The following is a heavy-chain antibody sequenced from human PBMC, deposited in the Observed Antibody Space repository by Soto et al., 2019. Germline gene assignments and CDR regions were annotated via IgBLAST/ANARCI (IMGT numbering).Heavy chain of an antibody. Sequence: QVQLVESGGGVVQPGRSLRLSCAASGFTFSSYGMQWVRQAPGKGLEWVAVIWYDGSNKYYADSVKGRFTISRDNSKNTLYLQMNSLRAEDTAVYYCARGDGYCSSTSCYEFDYWGQGTLVTVSS. CDR2: IWYDGSNK. J-gene: IGHJ4*02. CDR3: ARGDGYCSSTSCYEFDY. CDR1: GFTFSSYG. V-gene: IGHV3-33*01. D-gene: IGHD2-2*03.